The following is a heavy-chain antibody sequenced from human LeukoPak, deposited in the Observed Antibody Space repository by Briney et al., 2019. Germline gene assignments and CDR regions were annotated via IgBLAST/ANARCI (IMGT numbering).Heavy chain of an antibody. CDR3: ARVTAFGYSYGFDY. Sequence: PSETLSLTCAVYGGSFSGYYWSWIRQPPGKGLEWIGEINHSGSTNYNPSLKSRVTISVDTSKNQFSLKLSSVTAADTAVYYCARVTAFGYSYGFDYWGQGTLVTVSS. D-gene: IGHD5-18*01. CDR2: INHSGST. CDR1: GGSFSGYY. V-gene: IGHV4-34*01. J-gene: IGHJ4*02.